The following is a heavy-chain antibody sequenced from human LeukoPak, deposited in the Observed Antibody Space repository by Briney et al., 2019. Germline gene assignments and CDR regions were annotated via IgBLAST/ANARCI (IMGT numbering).Heavy chain of an antibody. V-gene: IGHV4-59*08. Sequence: PSETLSLTCTVSDGSIREYYWSWIRQSPGKGLEWIGYIHSSGSTVYNPSLESRVTLSIGAPRNHFYLNMTSVTAADTAVYYCARGAALVTHKYFDYWGPGTLVTVSS. CDR3: ARGAALVTHKYFDY. CDR2: IHSSGST. CDR1: DGSIREYY. D-gene: IGHD5-18*01. J-gene: IGHJ4*02.